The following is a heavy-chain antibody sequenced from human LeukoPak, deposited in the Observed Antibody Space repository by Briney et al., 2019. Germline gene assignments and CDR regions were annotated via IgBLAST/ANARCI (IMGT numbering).Heavy chain of an antibody. J-gene: IGHJ4*02. CDR1: GFTFSSYA. V-gene: IGHV3-23*01. CDR2: ISGSGGST. CDR3: ARGSAPGAGFDY. Sequence: GGSLRLSCAASGFTFSSYAMSWVRQAPEKGLEWVSAISGSGGSTYYADSVKGRFTISRDNSKNTLYLQMNSLRAEDTAVYYCARGSAPGAGFDYWGQGTLVTVSS.